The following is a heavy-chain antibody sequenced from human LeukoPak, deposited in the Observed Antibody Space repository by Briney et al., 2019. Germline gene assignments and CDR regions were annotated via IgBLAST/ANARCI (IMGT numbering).Heavy chain of an antibody. D-gene: IGHD5-12*01. CDR2: IYSGGST. CDR3: ARDYSGYDYYSDY. Sequence: PGGSLRLSCATSGFTVSSNYMSWVRQAPGKGLEWVSVIYSGGSTYYADSVKGRFTISRDNSKNTLYLQMNSLRAEDTAVYYCARDYSGYDYYSDYWGQGTLVTVSS. V-gene: IGHV3-53*01. CDR1: GFTVSSNY. J-gene: IGHJ4*02.